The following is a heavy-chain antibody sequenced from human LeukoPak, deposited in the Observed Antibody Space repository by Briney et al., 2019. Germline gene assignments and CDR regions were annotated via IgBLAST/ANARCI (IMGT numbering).Heavy chain of an antibody. CDR2: VNPNSGGT. Sequence: ASVQVSCKASGYTFTSYYMHWVRQAPGQGLEWMGWVNPNSGGTNYAEKFRGRVTMSRDTSISTAYMELSRLRSDDTAVYYCARDRDQWLPERCDYWGQGTLVTVSS. CDR1: GYTFTSYY. D-gene: IGHD6-19*01. J-gene: IGHJ4*02. CDR3: ARDRDQWLPERCDY. V-gene: IGHV1-2*02.